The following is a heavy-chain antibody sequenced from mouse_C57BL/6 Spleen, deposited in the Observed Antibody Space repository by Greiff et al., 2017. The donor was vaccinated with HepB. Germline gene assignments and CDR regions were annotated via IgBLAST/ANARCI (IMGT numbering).Heavy chain of an antibody. V-gene: IGHV1-64*01. CDR3: AIPYYAYYFDY. CDR1: GYTFTSYW. Sequence: QVQLQQPGAELVKPGASVKLSCKASGYTFTSYWMHSVKQRPGQGLEWIGMIHPNSGSTNYNEKFKSKATLTVDKSSSTAYMQLSSLTSEDSAVYYCAIPYYAYYFDYWGEGTTLTVSS. CDR2: IHPNSGST. J-gene: IGHJ2*01. D-gene: IGHD1-1*01.